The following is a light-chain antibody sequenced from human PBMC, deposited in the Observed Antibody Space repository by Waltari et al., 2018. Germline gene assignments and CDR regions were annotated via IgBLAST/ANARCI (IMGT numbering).Light chain of an antibody. CDR3: QQYDNLPPL. CDR2: DAS. Sequence: DIQMTHSPSSLSASVGYRVTITCQASQDISNYLNWYQQKPGKAPKLLIYDASNLETGVPSRFSGSGSGTDFTFTISSLQPEDIATYYCQQYDNLPPLFGGGTKVEIK. V-gene: IGKV1-33*01. CDR1: QDISNY. J-gene: IGKJ4*01.